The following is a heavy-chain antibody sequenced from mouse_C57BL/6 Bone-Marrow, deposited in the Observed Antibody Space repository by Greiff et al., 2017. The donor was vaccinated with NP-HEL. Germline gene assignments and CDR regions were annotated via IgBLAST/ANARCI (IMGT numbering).Heavy chain of an antibody. J-gene: IGHJ4*01. CDR1: GFTFSDYG. CDR3: ARTVEWVEDAMDY. V-gene: IGHV5-17*01. Sequence: EVMLVESGGGLVKPGGSLKLSCAASGFTFSDYGMHWVRQAPEKGLEWVAYISSGSSTIYYADTVKGRFTISRDNAKNTLFLQMTSLRSEDTAMYYCARTVEWVEDAMDYWGQGTSVTVSS. CDR2: ISSGSSTI. D-gene: IGHD1-1*01.